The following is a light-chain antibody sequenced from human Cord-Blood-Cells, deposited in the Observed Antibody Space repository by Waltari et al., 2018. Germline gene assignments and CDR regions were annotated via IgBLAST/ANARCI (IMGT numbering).Light chain of an antibody. J-gene: IGKJ1*01. V-gene: IGKV1-5*03. Sequence: DIQMTQSHSTLSASVADRVTITCRASQSISSWLAWYQQKPGKAPKLLIYKASSLESGVPSRFSGSGSGTEFTLTISSLQPDDFATYYCQQYNSYWTFGQGTKVEIK. CDR1: QSISSW. CDR2: KAS. CDR3: QQYNSYWT.